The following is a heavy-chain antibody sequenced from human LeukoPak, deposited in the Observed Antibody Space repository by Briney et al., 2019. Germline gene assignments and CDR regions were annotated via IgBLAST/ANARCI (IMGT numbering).Heavy chain of an antibody. CDR1: GFIFSSYA. J-gene: IGHJ6*03. CDR3: AKMRGQYYHSFYMDA. CDR2: GGSGGST. Sequence: GGSLRLSCAASGFIFSSYAMRWVRHAPGKGLEWVSYGGSGGSTYYANSLKGRFHVSRDNSKSTLYLQMNSLTGEDTAVYYCAKMRGQYYHSFYMDAWGKGTTVTVSS. V-gene: IGHV3-23*01.